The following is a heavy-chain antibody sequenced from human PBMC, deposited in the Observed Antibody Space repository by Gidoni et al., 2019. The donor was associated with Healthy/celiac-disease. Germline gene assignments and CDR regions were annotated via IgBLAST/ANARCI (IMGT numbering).Heavy chain of an antibody. D-gene: IGHD2-2*01. CDR1: GFTFSSYW. J-gene: IGHJ6*02. CDR2: IKQDGSDE. V-gene: IGHV3-7*01. Sequence: EVQLVESGGGWVQPGGSLRRPGAASGFTFSSYWMSWVRQAPGKGLEWLANIKQDGSDEYYVASVKGRFTISRDTAKNSLYLQMNSLRAEYTAVYYCARVQYCSSTSCYHYYYGMDVWGQGTTVTVSS. CDR3: ARVQYCSSTSCYHYYYGMDV.